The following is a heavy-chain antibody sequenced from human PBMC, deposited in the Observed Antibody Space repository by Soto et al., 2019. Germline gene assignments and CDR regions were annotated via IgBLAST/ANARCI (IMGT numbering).Heavy chain of an antibody. CDR3: VRDRYGDYYAY. V-gene: IGHV4-31*03. Sequence: QEQLLESGPGLVKPSQTLSLSCIVSGASLSSGGYYWNWIRQHPGKGLEWIGYIYFDGMTYYNPSLESRVTMSIDASKNQFSLHLSSVNAADTAVYYCVRDRYGDYYAYWGQGILVTVSS. J-gene: IGHJ4*02. CDR2: IYFDGMT. D-gene: IGHD3-22*01. CDR1: GASLSSGGYY.